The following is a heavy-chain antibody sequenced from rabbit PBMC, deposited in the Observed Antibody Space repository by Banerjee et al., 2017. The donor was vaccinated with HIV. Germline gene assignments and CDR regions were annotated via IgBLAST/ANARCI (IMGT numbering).Heavy chain of an antibody. CDR3: ARDLTGVIGWNFNL. J-gene: IGHJ4*01. CDR1: GFSFSSNYW. CDR2: IGAVST. Sequence: GFSFSSNYWLCWVRQAPGKGLEWIACIGAVSTYYATWAKGRFTISKTSSTTVTLQMTSLTAADTATYFCARDLTGVIGWNFNLWGPGTLVTVS. D-gene: IGHD1-1*01. V-gene: IGHV1S45*01.